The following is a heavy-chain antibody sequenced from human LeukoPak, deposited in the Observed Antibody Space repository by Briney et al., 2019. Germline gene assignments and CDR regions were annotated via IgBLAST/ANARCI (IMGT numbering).Heavy chain of an antibody. CDR3: AREKTKYSGYSSSYYYMDV. V-gene: IGHV4-4*07. CDR1: GGSISSYY. D-gene: IGHD6-13*01. Sequence: SETLSLTCTVSGGSISSYYWSWIRQPAGKGLEWIGRIYTSGSTNYNPSLKSRVTMSVDTSKNQFSLKLSSVTAADTAVYYCAREKTKYSGYSSSYYYMDVWGKGTTVTISS. CDR2: IYTSGST. J-gene: IGHJ6*03.